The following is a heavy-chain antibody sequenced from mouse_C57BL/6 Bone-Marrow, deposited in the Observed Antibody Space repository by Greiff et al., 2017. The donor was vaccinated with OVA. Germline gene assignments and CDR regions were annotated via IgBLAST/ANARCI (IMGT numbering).Heavy chain of an antibody. Sequence: VKLQESGAELVRPGASVTLSCKASGYTFTDYEMHWVKQTPVHGLEWIGAIDPETGGTAYNQKFKGKAILTADKSSSTAYMELRSLTSEDSAVYYCTREDGNWGQGTTLTVSS. CDR2: IDPETGGT. CDR3: TREDGN. V-gene: IGHV1-15*01. D-gene: IGHD2-1*01. J-gene: IGHJ2*01. CDR1: GYTFTDYE.